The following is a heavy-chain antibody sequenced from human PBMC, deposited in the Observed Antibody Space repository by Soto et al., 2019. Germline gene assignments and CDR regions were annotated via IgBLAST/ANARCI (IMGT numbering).Heavy chain of an antibody. CDR1: GFTFSSYA. D-gene: IGHD3-10*01. CDR2: ISGSGGST. J-gene: IGHJ4*02. V-gene: IGHV3-23*01. Sequence: GGSLRLSCAASGFTFSSYAMSWVRQAPGKGLEWVSAISGSGGSTYYADSVKGRFTISRDNSKNTLYLQMNSLRAEDTAVYYCAKVWFGELFPPYFDYWGQGTLVTVSS. CDR3: AKVWFGELFPPYFDY.